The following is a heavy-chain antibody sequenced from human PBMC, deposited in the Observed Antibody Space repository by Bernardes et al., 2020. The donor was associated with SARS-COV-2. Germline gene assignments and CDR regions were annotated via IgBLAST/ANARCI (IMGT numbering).Heavy chain of an antibody. D-gene: IGHD6-13*01. CDR3: AKGSAAGWVDGMDV. J-gene: IGHJ6*01. CDR1: GFTFNAHG. V-gene: IGHV3-9*01. Sequence: GGSLRLSCAASGFTFNAHGMHWVRQIPGKGLEWVSGLDWNGGNIGYADSVRGRFTISRDNAKKSLFLQMNSLRAEDTALYYCAKGSAAGWVDGMDVWGQGTTVTVSS. CDR2: LDWNGGNI.